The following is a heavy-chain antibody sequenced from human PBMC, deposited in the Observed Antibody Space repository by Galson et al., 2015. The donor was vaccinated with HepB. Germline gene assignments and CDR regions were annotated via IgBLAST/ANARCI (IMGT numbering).Heavy chain of an antibody. V-gene: IGHV1-3*01. D-gene: IGHD1-26*01. CDR1: GYTFTSYA. J-gene: IGHJ3*02. CDR2: INAGNGNT. CDR3: ARRGGSSDAVDI. Sequence: SVKVSCKASGYTFTSYAMHWVRQAPGQRLEWMGWINAGNGNTKYSQKFQGRVTITRDTSASTAYMELSSLRSEDTAVYYCARRGGSSDAVDIWGQGTMVTVSS.